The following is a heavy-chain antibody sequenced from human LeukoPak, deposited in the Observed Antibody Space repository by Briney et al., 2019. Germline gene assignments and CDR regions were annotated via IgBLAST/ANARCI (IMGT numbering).Heavy chain of an antibody. CDR2: IRYDGSNK. CDR1: GFTFSSYG. J-gene: IGHJ5*02. Sequence: PGGSLRLSCAASGFTFSSYGMHWVRQAPGKGLEWVAFIRYDGSNKYHADSVKGRFTISRDNSKNTLYLQMNSLRAEDTAVYYCAKDIVTSQNWLDPWGQGTLVTVSS. D-gene: IGHD2/OR15-2a*01. V-gene: IGHV3-30*02. CDR3: AKDIVTSQNWLDP.